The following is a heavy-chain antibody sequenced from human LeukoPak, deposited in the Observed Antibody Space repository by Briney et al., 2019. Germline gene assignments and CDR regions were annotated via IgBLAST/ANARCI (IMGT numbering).Heavy chain of an antibody. D-gene: IGHD3-10*01. CDR2: IYYSGST. V-gene: IGHV4-39*01. Sequence: SETLSLTCTVSGGSISSSSYYWRWIRQPPGKGLEWIGSIYYSGSTYYNPSLKSRVTISVDTSKNQFSLKLSSVTAADTAVYYCAKRSQLYYYGSGSYDWFDPWGQGTLVTVSS. CDR1: GGSISSSSYY. J-gene: IGHJ5*02. CDR3: AKRSQLYYYGSGSYDWFDP.